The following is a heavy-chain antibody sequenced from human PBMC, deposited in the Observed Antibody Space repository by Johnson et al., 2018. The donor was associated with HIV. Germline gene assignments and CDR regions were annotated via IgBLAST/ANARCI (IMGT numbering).Heavy chain of an antibody. Sequence: VQLVESGGGLVKPGGSLRLSCAVSGFTFSSYDMHWVRQATGKGLEWVSAIGTAGDTYYPGSVKGRFTISRENAKNSLYLQMNSLRAEDTAVYYCARDFIAPELGDAFDIWGQGTMVTVSS. CDR2: IGTAGDT. CDR3: ARDFIAPELGDAFDI. CDR1: GFTFSSYD. V-gene: IGHV3-13*01. D-gene: IGHD6-25*01. J-gene: IGHJ3*02.